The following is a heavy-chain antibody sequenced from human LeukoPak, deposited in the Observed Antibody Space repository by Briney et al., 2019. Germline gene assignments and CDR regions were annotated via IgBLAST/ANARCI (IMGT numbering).Heavy chain of an antibody. D-gene: IGHD3-9*01. CDR1: GFTFSSYA. J-gene: IGHJ4*02. CDR3: ARDLELRYFDCPDY. V-gene: IGHV3-30-3*01. CDR2: ISYDGSNK. Sequence: PGGSLRLSCAASGFTFSSYAMHWVRQAPGKGLEWVAVISYDGSNKYYADSVKGRFTISRDSSKNTLYLQMNSLRAEDTAVYYCARDLELRYFDCPDYWGQGALVTVSS.